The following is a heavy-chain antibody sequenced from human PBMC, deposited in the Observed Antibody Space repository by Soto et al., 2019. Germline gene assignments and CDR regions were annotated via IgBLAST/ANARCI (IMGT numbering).Heavy chain of an antibody. CDR3: AKFFVETGSNSGWPWAFHY. CDR1: GFTFSNYA. J-gene: IGHJ4*02. V-gene: IGHV3-23*01. CDR2: ISGSGGTT. D-gene: IGHD6-25*01. Sequence: EVQLLESGGGLVQPGRSLRLSCAASGFTFSNYAMSWVRQAPGQGLDWVSAISGSGGTTDYADSVKGRFTISRDNSKNTLFLQMNSLRAEDAALYYCAKFFVETGSNSGWPWAFHYWGQGTLVTVSS.